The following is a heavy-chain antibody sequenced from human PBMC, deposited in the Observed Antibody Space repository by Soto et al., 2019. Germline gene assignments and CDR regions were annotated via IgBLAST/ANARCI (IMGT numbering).Heavy chain of an antibody. D-gene: IGHD6-19*01. V-gene: IGHV3-48*01. J-gene: IGHJ6*03. CDR1: GFTFSSYS. CDR3: ARIGAVAGDYYYYYMDV. Sequence: EVQLVESGGGLVQPGGSLRLSCAASGFTFSSYSMNWVRQAPGKGLEWVSYISSSSSTIYYADSVKGRFTISRDNAKNSLYLQMNSLRAEDTAVYYCARIGAVAGDYYYYYMDVWGKGTTVTVSS. CDR2: ISSSSSTI.